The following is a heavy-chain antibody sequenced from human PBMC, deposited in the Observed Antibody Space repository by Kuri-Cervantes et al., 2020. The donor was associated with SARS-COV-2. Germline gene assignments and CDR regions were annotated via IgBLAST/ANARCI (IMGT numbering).Heavy chain of an antibody. Sequence: GESLKISCTASGFTISSYTLTWVRQAPGKGLEWVSSISGSSEYIYYADSVKGRFTISRDNARSSLFLQMNRLRDEDTAVYYCARGRPSIWDSFQHWGQGTLVTVSS. CDR3: ARGRPSIWDSFQH. J-gene: IGHJ1*01. D-gene: IGHD3/OR15-3a*01. CDR2: ISGSSEYI. CDR1: GFTISSYT. V-gene: IGHV3-21*01.